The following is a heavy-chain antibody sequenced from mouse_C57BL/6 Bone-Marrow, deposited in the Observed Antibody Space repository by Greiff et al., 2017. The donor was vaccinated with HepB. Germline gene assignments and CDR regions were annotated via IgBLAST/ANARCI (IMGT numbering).Heavy chain of an antibody. CDR2: IWSGGST. CDR3: ARRGFYYDYGGLYWYFDV. J-gene: IGHJ1*03. CDR1: GFSLTSYG. V-gene: IGHV2-2*01. D-gene: IGHD2-4*01. Sequence: QVQLKESGPGLVQPSQSLSITCTVSGFSLTSYGVHWVRQSPGKGLEWLGVIWSGGSTDYNAAFISRLSISKDNSKSQVFFKMNSLQADDTAIYYCARRGFYYDYGGLYWYFDVWGTGTTVTVSP.